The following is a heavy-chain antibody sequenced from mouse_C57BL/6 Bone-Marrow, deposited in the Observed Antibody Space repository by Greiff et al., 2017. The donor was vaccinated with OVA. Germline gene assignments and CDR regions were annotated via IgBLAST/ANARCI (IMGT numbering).Heavy chain of an antibody. CDR1: GYSITSGYY. V-gene: IGHV3-6*01. CDR3: ARGDSNYGGAMDY. J-gene: IGHJ4*01. D-gene: IGHD2-5*01. CDR2: ISYDGSN. Sequence: ESGPGLVKPSQSLSLTCSVTGYSITSGYYWNWIRQFPGNKLEWMGYISYDGSNNYNPSLKNRISITRDTSKNQFFLKLNSVTTEDTATYYCARGDSNYGGAMDYWGQGTSVTVSS.